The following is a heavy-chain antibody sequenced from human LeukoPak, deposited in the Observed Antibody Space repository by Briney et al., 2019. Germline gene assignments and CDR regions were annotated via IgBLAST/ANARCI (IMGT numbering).Heavy chain of an antibody. CDR2: MFYSGSS. Sequence: SETLSLTCTVSGGSISSYYWTWIRQPPGKGLEWIGYMFYSGSSNYNPSLKSRVTRSVDTSKNQFSLKLSSVTAADTAVYYCARAAWYYDSSGYYGPWGQGTLVTVSS. D-gene: IGHD3-22*01. CDR1: GGSISSYY. CDR3: ARAAWYYDSSGYYGP. J-gene: IGHJ5*02. V-gene: IGHV4-59*12.